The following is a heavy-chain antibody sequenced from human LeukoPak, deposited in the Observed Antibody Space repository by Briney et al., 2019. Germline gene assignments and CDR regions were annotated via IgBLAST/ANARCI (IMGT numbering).Heavy chain of an antibody. D-gene: IGHD6-19*01. CDR3: AREIIEVPGTFDY. CDR2: IYHSGST. V-gene: IGHV4-38-2*02. Sequence: ESSETLSLTCAASGYSISSGYYWGWIRQPPGKGLEWIGNIYHSGSTYYNPSRKSRVTISVDPSKNQFSLKVSSVTAEDTAVYYCAREIIEVPGTFDYWGRGTLVTVSS. CDR1: GYSISSGYY. J-gene: IGHJ4*02.